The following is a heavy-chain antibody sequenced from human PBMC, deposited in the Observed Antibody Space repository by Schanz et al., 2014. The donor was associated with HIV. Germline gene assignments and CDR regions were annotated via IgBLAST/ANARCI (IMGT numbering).Heavy chain of an antibody. V-gene: IGHV3-NL1*01. CDR3: AKPEYDSRGNSQSHFDS. Sequence: QVQLVESGGGVVQPRRSLRLSCAGSGFSFDTFGIHWVRQAPGKGLEWVAYIRSSGSTIYYADSVNGRFTISRDNSKNTLYVQMTTLRTEDTAVYYCAKPEYDSRGNSQSHFDSWGQGTLVTVSS. CDR1: GFSFDTFG. CDR2: IRSSGSTI. J-gene: IGHJ4*02. D-gene: IGHD3-22*01.